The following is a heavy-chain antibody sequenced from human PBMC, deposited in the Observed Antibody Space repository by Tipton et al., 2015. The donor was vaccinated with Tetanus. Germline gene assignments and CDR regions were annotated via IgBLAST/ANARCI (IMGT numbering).Heavy chain of an antibody. V-gene: IGHV4-4*07. D-gene: IGHD2-21*01. Sequence: TLSLTCTVSGGSISSYYWSWIRQPAGKGLEWIGRIYTSGSTNYNPSLKSRVTMSVDTSKNQFSLKVRSVTAADTAVYACARHVVQGAPRWFDPWGQGTLVTVSS. CDR3: ARHVVQGAPRWFDP. J-gene: IGHJ5*02. CDR1: GGSISSYY. CDR2: IYTSGST.